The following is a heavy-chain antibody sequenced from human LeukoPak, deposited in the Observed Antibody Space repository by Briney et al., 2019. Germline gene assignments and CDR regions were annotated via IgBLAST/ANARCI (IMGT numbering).Heavy chain of an antibody. J-gene: IGHJ4*02. V-gene: IGHV4-4*02. Sequence: SETLSLTCAVSGGSISSSNWWSWVRQPPGKGLEWIGEIYHSGSTNYNPSLKSRVTIAVDKSKNQFSLKLSSVTAADTAVYYCARASHDYGDYSHFHYWGQGTLVTVSS. CDR3: ARASHDYGDYSHFHY. CDR2: IYHSGST. CDR1: GGSISSSNW. D-gene: IGHD4-17*01.